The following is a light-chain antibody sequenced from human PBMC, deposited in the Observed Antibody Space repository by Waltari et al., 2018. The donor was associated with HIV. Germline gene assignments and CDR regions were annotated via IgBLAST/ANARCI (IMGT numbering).Light chain of an antibody. CDR3: ASHAGSKDV. J-gene: IGLJ2*01. V-gene: IGLV2-8*01. CDR2: DVT. Sequence: QSALTQPPSASGSPGQPVTISCTGTSSDIGAYNNVSWFQQHPGKAPKLMIYDVTKRPSGVPDRFSGSKSGNTASLTVSGLQAEDEADYYCASHAGSKDVFGGGTRLTVL. CDR1: SSDIGAYNN.